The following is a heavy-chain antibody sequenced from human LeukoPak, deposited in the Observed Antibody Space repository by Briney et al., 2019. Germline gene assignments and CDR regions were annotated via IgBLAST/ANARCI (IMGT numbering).Heavy chain of an antibody. D-gene: IGHD3-22*01. CDR3: ARMGPYDSSGYPRSFDY. CDR1: GYSFSSQG. J-gene: IGHJ4*02. Sequence: GASVKVSCKASGYSFSSQGMNWVRQAPGQGLEWMGWINPNSGGTNYAQKFQGRVTMTRDTSISTAYMELSRLRSDDTAVYYCARMGPYDSSGYPRSFDYWGQGTLVTVSS. V-gene: IGHV1-2*02. CDR2: INPNSGGT.